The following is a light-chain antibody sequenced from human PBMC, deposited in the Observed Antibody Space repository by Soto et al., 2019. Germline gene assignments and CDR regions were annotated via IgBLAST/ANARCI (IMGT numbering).Light chain of an antibody. Sequence: EIVLTQSPGTLSLSPGERATLSCRASQSVSSNYLAWYQQKPGQAPRLLIYGGSSRATCIPDRFSGSGSGTDFTLTISRLEPEDFAVYYCQQYGSSPYTFGQGTKLEIK. CDR3: QQYGSSPYT. CDR2: GGS. CDR1: QSVSSNY. V-gene: IGKV3-20*01. J-gene: IGKJ2*01.